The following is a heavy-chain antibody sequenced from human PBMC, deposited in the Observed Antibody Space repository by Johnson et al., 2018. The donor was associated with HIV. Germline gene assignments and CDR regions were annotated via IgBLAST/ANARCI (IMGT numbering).Heavy chain of an antibody. V-gene: IGHV3-30*04. Sequence: VQLVESGGGVVQPGGSLRLSCVASGFTFSSYAMHWVRQAPGKGLEWVAVISYDGSNKDYADSVKGRFSISRDNSKNTLYLQMNSLRAEDTAVYYCPREKLDSSGYYDAFDIGGQGTMVTVSS. CDR3: PREKLDSSGYYDAFDI. D-gene: IGHD3-22*01. CDR2: ISYDGSNK. CDR1: GFTFSSYA. J-gene: IGHJ3*02.